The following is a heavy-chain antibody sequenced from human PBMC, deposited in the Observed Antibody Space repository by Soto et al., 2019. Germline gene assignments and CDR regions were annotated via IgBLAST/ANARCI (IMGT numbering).Heavy chain of an antibody. J-gene: IGHJ3*02. CDR1: GFTFSSYA. V-gene: IGHV3-30-3*01. D-gene: IGHD2-15*01. Sequence: QVQLVESGGGVVQPGRSLRLSCAASGFTFSSYAMHWVRQAPGKGLEWVAVISYDGSNKYYADSVKGRFTISRDNSKNTLYLQMNSLGAEETAVYYCAREYGIGGAAFDIWGQGTMVTVSS. CDR2: ISYDGSNK. CDR3: AREYGIGGAAFDI.